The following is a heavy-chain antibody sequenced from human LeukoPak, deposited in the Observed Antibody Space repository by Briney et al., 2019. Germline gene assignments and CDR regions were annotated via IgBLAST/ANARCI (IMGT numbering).Heavy chain of an antibody. CDR2: IYTSGST. Sequence: SETLSLTCTVSGGSISSGSYYWSWIRQPAGKGLEWIGRIYTSGSTNYNPSLKSRVTISVDTSKNQFSLKLSSVTAADTAVYYCARADYSGKTAYYYYYMDVWGKGTTVTVSS. J-gene: IGHJ6*03. D-gene: IGHD4-23*01. CDR3: ARADYSGKTAYYYYYMDV. CDR1: GGSISSGSYY. V-gene: IGHV4-61*02.